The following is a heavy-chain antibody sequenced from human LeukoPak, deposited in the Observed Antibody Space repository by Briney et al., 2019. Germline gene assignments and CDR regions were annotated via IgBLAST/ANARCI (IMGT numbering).Heavy chain of an antibody. J-gene: IGHJ5*02. CDR1: SGSISSGGYY. D-gene: IGHD6-13*01. V-gene: IGHV4-31*03. CDR3: ARGMYSSRLYNWFDP. Sequence: PSRTLSLTCTVSSGSISSGGYYWSWIRQHPGKGLEWIGYIYYSGSTYYNPSLKSRVTISVDTSKNQFSLKLSSVTAADTAVYYCARGMYSSRLYNWFDPWGQGTLVTVSS. CDR2: IYYSGST.